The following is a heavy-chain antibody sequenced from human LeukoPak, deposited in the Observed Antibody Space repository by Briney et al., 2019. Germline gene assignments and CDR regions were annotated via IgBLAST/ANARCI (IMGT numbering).Heavy chain of an antibody. CDR1: GGTFSSYA. V-gene: IGHV1-2*02. CDR2: INPNSGGT. J-gene: IGHJ5*01. CDR3: ARPGVTPDTNWFDS. D-gene: IGHD5-18*01. Sequence: GASVKVSCKASGGTFSSYAISWVRQAPGQGLEWMGWINPNSGGTNYVQKFQGRVTMTRDTSISTVYVELSRLTSDDTAVYYCARPGVTPDTNWFDSWGQGTLVTVSS.